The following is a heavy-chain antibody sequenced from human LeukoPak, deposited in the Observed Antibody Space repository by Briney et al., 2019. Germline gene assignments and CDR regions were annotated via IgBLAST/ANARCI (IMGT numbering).Heavy chain of an antibody. Sequence: SETLSLTCTVSGGSISSYYWSWIRQPPGKGLEWIGYIYYSGSTNYNPSLKRRVTISVDTSKNQFSLRLSSVTAADTAVYYCARINADPYYYYGMDVWGQGTTVTVSS. CDR3: ARINADPYYYYGMDV. V-gene: IGHV4-59*08. CDR1: GGSISSYY. CDR2: IYYSGST. J-gene: IGHJ6*02. D-gene: IGHD2-8*01.